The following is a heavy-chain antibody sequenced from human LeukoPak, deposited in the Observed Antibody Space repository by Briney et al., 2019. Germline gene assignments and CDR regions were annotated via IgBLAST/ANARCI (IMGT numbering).Heavy chain of an antibody. Sequence: GGSLRLSCAASGFTFSRYSMNWVRQAPGKGLVWVSRINSDGSSTSYADSVKGRFTISRDNAKNTLYLQMNSLRAEDTAVYYCATGSYYGEYFQHWGQGTLVTVSS. D-gene: IGHD1-26*01. V-gene: IGHV3-74*01. J-gene: IGHJ1*01. CDR2: INSDGSST. CDR3: ATGSYYGEYFQH. CDR1: GFTFSRYS.